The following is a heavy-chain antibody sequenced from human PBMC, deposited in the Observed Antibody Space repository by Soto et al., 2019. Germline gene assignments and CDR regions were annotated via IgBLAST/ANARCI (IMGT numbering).Heavy chain of an antibody. V-gene: IGHV3-15*01. CDR2: IRSKTDGGTA. CDR1: GFTFSNAW. Sequence: EVQLVESGGGLVQPGGSLRLSCAASGFTFSNAWMTWVRQAPGKGLEWVGRIRSKTDGGTADFAAPVKGRFTISRDDSKNTLYLEMNSLKTEDTAMYHCTTLSYCRGSGCFSVLDSWGQGTLVTVSS. CDR3: TTLSYCRGSGCFSVLDS. J-gene: IGHJ4*02. D-gene: IGHD2-2*01.